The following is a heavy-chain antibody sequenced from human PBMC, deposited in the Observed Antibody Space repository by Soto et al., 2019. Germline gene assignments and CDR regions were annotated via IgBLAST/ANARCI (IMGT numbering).Heavy chain of an antibody. CDR1: GYSFTSYW. J-gene: IGHJ6*02. Sequence: ESLKISCKGSGYSFTSYWISWVRQMPGKGLEWMGQIDPSDSYTTYSPSFQGHVTLSVDKSITTAYLQWSSLRASDTAMYYCARHETVAGNYYYYGMDVWGQGTTVTVSS. D-gene: IGHD6-19*01. V-gene: IGHV5-10-1*01. CDR3: ARHETVAGNYYYYGMDV. CDR2: IDPSDSYT.